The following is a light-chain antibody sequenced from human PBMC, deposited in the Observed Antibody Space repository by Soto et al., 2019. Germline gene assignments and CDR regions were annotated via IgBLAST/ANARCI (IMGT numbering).Light chain of an antibody. CDR1: SGHSNYV. Sequence: QLVLTQSPSASASLGASVKLTCTLSSGHSNYVIAWHQQQPEKGPRYLMKLNSDGSHSKGDGIPDRCSGSSSGAERYLTISSLQSEDEADYYFQTWDTGIRVFGGGTKLTVL. V-gene: IGLV4-69*01. CDR2: LNSDGSH. J-gene: IGLJ2*01. CDR3: QTWDTGIRV.